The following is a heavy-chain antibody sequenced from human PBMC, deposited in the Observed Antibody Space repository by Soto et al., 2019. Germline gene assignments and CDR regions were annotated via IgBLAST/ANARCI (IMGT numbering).Heavy chain of an antibody. Sequence: ASVKVSCKASGYTFTGRYIHWVRQAPGQGLEWMGWINPASGGATYAQKFQGRVSLTRDTSNSIAYMELSSLRPDDTAVYFCARDLGGSSSHLGYWGQGTPVTVS. J-gene: IGHJ4*02. CDR3: ARDLGGSSSHLGY. V-gene: IGHV1-2*02. D-gene: IGHD6-6*01. CDR1: GYTFTGRY. CDR2: INPASGGA.